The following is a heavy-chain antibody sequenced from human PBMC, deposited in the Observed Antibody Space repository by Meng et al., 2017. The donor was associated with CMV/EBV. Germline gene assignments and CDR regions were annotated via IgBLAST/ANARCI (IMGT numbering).Heavy chain of an antibody. Sequence: GESLKISCAASGFTFSDYYMSWIRQAPGKGLEWVSYISSSGSTIYYADSVKGRFTISRDNAKNSLYLQMNSLRAEDTAVYYCARFRRVISPFDYWGQGTLVTVSS. D-gene: IGHD3-10*01. CDR2: ISSSGSTI. V-gene: IGHV3-11*01. CDR1: GFTFSDYY. J-gene: IGHJ4*02. CDR3: ARFRRVISPFDY.